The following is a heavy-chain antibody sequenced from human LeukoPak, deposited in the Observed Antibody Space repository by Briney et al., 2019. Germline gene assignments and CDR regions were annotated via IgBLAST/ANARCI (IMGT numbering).Heavy chain of an antibody. Sequence: AGGSLRLSCAASGFTFSSYSMNWVRQAPGKGLEWVSSISSSSSYIYYADSVKGRFTISRDNAKNSLYLQMNSLRAEDTAVYYCATRVQGLWFGELFDYWGQGTLVTVSS. J-gene: IGHJ4*02. CDR1: GFTFSSYS. D-gene: IGHD3-10*01. CDR2: ISSSSSYI. CDR3: ATRVQGLWFGELFDY. V-gene: IGHV3-21*01.